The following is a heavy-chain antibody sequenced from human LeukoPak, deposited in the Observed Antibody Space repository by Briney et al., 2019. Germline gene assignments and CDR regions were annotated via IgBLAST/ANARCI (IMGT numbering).Heavy chain of an antibody. J-gene: IGHJ5*02. CDR3: AKGGAHLWFGELSAGRDP. CDR1: GFTFSSYG. Sequence: GGSLRLSCAASGFTFSSYGMHWVRQAPGEGLEWVAVISYDGSNKYYADSVKGRFTISRDNSKSTLYLQMNSLRAGDTAVYYCAKGGAHLWFGELSAGRDPWGQGTLVTVSS. D-gene: IGHD3-10*01. CDR2: ISYDGSNK. V-gene: IGHV3-30*18.